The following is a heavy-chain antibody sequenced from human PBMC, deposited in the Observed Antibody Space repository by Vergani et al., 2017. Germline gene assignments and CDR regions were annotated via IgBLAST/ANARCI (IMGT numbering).Heavy chain of an antibody. CDR1: GFTFSNFG. D-gene: IGHD2-21*02. Sequence: QVQLVETAGGVVQPGGSLRLSCAASGFTFSNFGMHWIRQAQGKGREWLAYIGKDGINTRYRDAVKGRFTVSRDNSKDILYLQMDSLRREDTALYYYAKYLRDSTGGLPDSWGPGTLVIVSS. CDR3: AKYLRDSTGGLPDS. CDR2: IGKDGINT. V-gene: IGHV3-30*02. J-gene: IGHJ4*02.